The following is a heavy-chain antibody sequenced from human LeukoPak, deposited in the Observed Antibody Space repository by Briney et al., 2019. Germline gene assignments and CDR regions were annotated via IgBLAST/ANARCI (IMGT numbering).Heavy chain of an antibody. CDR1: GGSISSSNW. J-gene: IGHJ4*02. CDR2: IYHGGNT. V-gene: IGHV4-4*02. Sequence: SETLSLTCAVSGGSISSSNWWSWVRQPPGKGLEWIAEIYHGGNTNYNPSLKSRVTISVDKSKNQFSLKLSSVTAADTAVYYCASVGGTYYDSSGYQYYFDYWGQGTLVTVSS. D-gene: IGHD3-22*01. CDR3: ASVGGTYYDSSGYQYYFDY.